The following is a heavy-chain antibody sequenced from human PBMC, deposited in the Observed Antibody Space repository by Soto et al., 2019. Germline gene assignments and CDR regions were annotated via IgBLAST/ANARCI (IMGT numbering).Heavy chain of an antibody. CDR2: IYRTGST. CDR3: ASRDPGTSVDY. J-gene: IGHJ4*02. D-gene: IGHD1-7*01. V-gene: IGHV4-4*02. CDR1: GGSFTSNNW. Sequence: QVQLQESGPGLVKPSGTLSLTCAVSGGSFTSNNWWTWVRQPPVQGLEWIGEIYRTGSTNYNPSLKCRVTISLAKSETQCSLKVTSLTAADTAVYYCASRDPGTSVDYWGQGTLVTVSS.